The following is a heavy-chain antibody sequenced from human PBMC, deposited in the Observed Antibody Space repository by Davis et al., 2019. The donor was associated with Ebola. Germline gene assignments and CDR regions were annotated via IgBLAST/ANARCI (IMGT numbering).Heavy chain of an antibody. CDR3: APTDTSGNEAFDL. D-gene: IGHD4-23*01. J-gene: IGHJ3*01. Sequence: PGGSLRLSCATSGLRLAPYGMHWVRQAPGKGLEWVSFSLNDATTEYYGDSVRGRFTISRDNSRNMIYLQMNSLRVEDTAVYYCAPTDTSGNEAFDLWGRGTMVTVSS. V-gene: IGHV3-33*05. CDR2: SLNDATTE. CDR1: GLRLAPYG.